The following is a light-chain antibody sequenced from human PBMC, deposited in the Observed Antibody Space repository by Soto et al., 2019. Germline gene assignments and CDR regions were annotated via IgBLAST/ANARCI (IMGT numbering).Light chain of an antibody. Sequence: EIVMTQSPATLSVSPGERATLSCRASQSVSSNLAWYQQKPGQAPRLLIYGASTRATGIPARFSGSGSGTEFTLTISSLQSEDFAVYCWQQYNNWPFTFGPGTKVDIK. CDR3: QQYNNWPFT. CDR1: QSVSSN. V-gene: IGKV3-15*01. J-gene: IGKJ3*01. CDR2: GAS.